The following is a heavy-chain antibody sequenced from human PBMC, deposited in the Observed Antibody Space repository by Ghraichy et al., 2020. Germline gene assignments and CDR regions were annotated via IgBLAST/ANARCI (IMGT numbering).Heavy chain of an antibody. Sequence: SETLSLTCIVSGGSISGADYSWEWIRQSPGKGLEWIGTAFDVGGTFYNPSLKSRVSTSVDMSKKQLSLNVDSVTAADTAIYYCGRRRRDHDHIDHWGQGLLVTVSS. D-gene: IGHD1-14*01. CDR3: GRRRRDHDHIDH. CDR1: GGSISGADYS. J-gene: IGHJ4*02. CDR2: AFDVGGT. V-gene: IGHV4-39*01.